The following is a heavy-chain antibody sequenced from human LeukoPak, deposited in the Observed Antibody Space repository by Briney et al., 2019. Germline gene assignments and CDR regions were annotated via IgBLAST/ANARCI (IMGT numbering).Heavy chain of an antibody. D-gene: IGHD3-22*01. V-gene: IGHV4-34*01. Sequence: SETLSLTCAVCGGSFSGYYWSWIRQPPGKGLEWIGEINHSGSTNYNPSLKSRVTISVDTSKNQFSLKLSSVTAADTAVYYCARRRVVVVITTFDYWGQGTLVTVSS. CDR1: GGSFSGYY. CDR2: INHSGST. CDR3: ARRRVVVVITTFDY. J-gene: IGHJ4*02.